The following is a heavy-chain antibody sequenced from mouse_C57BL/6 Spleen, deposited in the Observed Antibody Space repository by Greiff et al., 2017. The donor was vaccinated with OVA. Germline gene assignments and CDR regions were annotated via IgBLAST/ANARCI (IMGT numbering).Heavy chain of an antibody. J-gene: IGHJ4*01. Sequence: QVQLQQSGAELVRPGASVTLSCKASGYTFTDYEMHWVKQTPVHGLEWIGAIDPENGGTAYNQKFKGKAILTADKSSSTAYMELRSLTSEDSAVYYCTRSDTTVKVDYWGQGTSVTVSS. D-gene: IGHD1-1*01. V-gene: IGHV1-15*01. CDR1: GYTFTDYE. CDR3: TRSDTTVKVDY. CDR2: IDPENGGT.